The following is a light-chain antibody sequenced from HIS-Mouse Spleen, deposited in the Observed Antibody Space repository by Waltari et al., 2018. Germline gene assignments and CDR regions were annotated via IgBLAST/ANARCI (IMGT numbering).Light chain of an antibody. J-gene: IGLJ2*01. CDR3: AAWDDSLNGPV. V-gene: IGLV1-44*01. CDR1: SSNIGSNT. Sequence: QSVLTQPPSASGTPGQRVTISCSGSSSNIGSNTVNWYQQLPGTAPKLLIYSNNPRPSGGPDRFCGSESGTSASLAISGLQSEDEADYYCAAWDDSLNGPVFGVGTKLTVL. CDR2: SNN.